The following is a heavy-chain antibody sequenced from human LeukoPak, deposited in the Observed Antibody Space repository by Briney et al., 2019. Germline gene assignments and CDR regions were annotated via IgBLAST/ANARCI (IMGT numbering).Heavy chain of an antibody. CDR3: ARFGSGPASFDY. V-gene: IGHV4-39*07. J-gene: IGHJ4*02. Sequence: PSETLSLTCTVSGGFISSSNYYWGWIRQPPGKGLEWIGSIYYSGTTYYSPSLKSRVTISVETSKNQFSLKLSSVTAADMAVYYCARFGSGPASFDYWGQGTLVTVSS. CDR1: GGFISSSNYY. CDR2: IYYSGTT. D-gene: IGHD6-19*01.